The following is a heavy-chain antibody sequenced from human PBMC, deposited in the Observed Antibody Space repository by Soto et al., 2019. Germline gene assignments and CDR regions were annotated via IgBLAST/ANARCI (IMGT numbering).Heavy chain of an antibody. CDR1: GGSINGYY. J-gene: IGHJ4*02. CDR3: ARDSVGISSPGVY. D-gene: IGHD1-26*01. Sequence: ETLSLTCTVSGGSINGYYWTWIRQPAGKRLEWIERIYTSGTTSYNPSLKSRVTMSLDTSKNQFSLRLTSVTAADTAVYYCARDSVGISSPGVYWGRGTLVTVSS. CDR2: IYTSGTT. V-gene: IGHV4-4*07.